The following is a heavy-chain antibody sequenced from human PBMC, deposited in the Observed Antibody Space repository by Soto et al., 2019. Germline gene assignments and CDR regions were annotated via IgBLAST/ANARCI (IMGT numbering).Heavy chain of an antibody. CDR2: IYYSATT. CDR3: ARARWGPAGHINRLAP. V-gene: IGHV4-59*01. Sequence: NPSETLSLTCTVSGCSISSYYWSWIRQPPGKGLEWIGYIYYSATTNYNPSLKSRVTISVDTSKNQFSLKLTSVTAADTAVYYCARARWGPAGHINRLAPPGQRTLVPVSS. J-gene: IGHJ5*02. CDR1: GCSISSYY. D-gene: IGHD2-21*02.